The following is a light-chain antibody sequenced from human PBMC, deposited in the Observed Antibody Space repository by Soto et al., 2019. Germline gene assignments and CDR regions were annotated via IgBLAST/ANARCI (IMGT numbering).Light chain of an antibody. CDR2: GAT. Sequence: EIVLTQSPGTLSLSLGERATLSCRASQSVSNNYLAWYQQKPGQAPRLLNYGATNRATGIPDRFSGSGSGTDFTLTISRLEPEDFAVYYCQQYGSSGTFGQGTKVDIK. J-gene: IGKJ1*01. V-gene: IGKV3-20*01. CDR1: QSVSNNY. CDR3: QQYGSSGT.